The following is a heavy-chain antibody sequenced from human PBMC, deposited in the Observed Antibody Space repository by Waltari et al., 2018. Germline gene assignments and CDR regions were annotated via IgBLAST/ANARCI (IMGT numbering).Heavy chain of an antibody. J-gene: IGHJ4*02. D-gene: IGHD2-8*01. CDR2: IYYSGST. CDR1: GGSISSYY. V-gene: IGHV4-59*01. CDR3: ARGGSLYDYFDY. Sequence: QVQLQESGPGLVKPSETLSLTCTVSGGSISSYYWSWIRQPPGKGLEWIGYIYYSGSTNYNPSLKSRVTISVDTSKNQFSLKLSSVTAADTAVYYCARGGSLYDYFDYWGQGTLVTVSS.